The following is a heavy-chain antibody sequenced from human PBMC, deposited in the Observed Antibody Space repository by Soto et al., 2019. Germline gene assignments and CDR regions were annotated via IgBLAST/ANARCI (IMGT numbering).Heavy chain of an antibody. CDR2: IIPIFGTA. CDR1: GFPFSSYA. Sequence: ASVKVSCKASGFPFSSYAINWVRQAPGQGLEWMGGIIPIFGTANYAQRFQGRVTITADESTSTAYMELSSLTSEDTAMYYCARGSHSPGIAVAGYYFWGQGTLVTVSS. J-gene: IGHJ4*02. D-gene: IGHD6-19*01. V-gene: IGHV1-69*13. CDR3: ARGSHSPGIAVAGYYF.